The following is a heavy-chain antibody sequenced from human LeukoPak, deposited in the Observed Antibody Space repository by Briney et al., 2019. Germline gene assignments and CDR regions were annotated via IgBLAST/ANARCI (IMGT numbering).Heavy chain of an antibody. V-gene: IGHV4-61*02. Sequence: SETLSLTCTVSGGSISSGSYYWSWIRQPAGKGLEWIGRIYTSGSTNYNPSLKSRVTISVDTSKNQFSLKLSSVTAADTAVYYCARAWGIAGVFHFDYWGQGTLVTVSS. CDR2: IYTSGST. CDR3: ARAWGIAGVFHFDY. CDR1: GGSISSGSYY. J-gene: IGHJ4*02. D-gene: IGHD6-13*01.